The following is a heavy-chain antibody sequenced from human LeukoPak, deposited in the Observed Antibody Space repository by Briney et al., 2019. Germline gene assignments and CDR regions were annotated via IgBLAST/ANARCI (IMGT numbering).Heavy chain of an antibody. J-gene: IGHJ6*02. D-gene: IGHD6-13*01. CDR3: ARAFRIAAAPNYGMDV. CDR2: ISSSGSTI. CDR1: GFTFSSYE. V-gene: IGHV3-48*03. Sequence: PGGSLRLSCAASGFTFSSYEMNWVRQAPGLELEWVSYISSSGSTIYYADSVKGRFTISRDNAKNSLYLQMNSLRAEDTAVYYCARAFRIAAAPNYGMDVWGQGTTVTVSS.